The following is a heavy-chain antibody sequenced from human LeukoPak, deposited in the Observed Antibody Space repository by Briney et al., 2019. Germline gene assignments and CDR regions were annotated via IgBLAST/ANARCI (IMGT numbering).Heavy chain of an antibody. CDR1: GFTFDDYA. CDR3: AKESGSWFDP. V-gene: IGHV3-9*01. D-gene: IGHD1-26*01. J-gene: IGHJ5*02. Sequence: GGSLRLSCAASGFTFDDYAMHWVRKAPGKGLEWVSGISWNSGSIGYADSVKGRFTISRDNAKNSLYLQMNSLRAEDTALYYCAKESGSWFDPWGQGTLVTVSS. CDR2: ISWNSGSI.